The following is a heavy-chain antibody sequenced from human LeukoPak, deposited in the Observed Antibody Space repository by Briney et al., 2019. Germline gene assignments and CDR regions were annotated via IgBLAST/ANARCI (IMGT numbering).Heavy chain of an antibody. CDR1: DFSLSTPGMG. Sequence: SGPTLVNPTQTLTLTCTFSDFSLSTPGMGVGWIRQPPGKVLEWLAFIYYNDDKRYSPSLRSRLTITRDTSKNQVVLAMTNMDPVDTATYYCAHLVVTIDWRSYFDYWGQGALVTVSS. CDR2: IYYNDDK. V-gene: IGHV2-5*01. J-gene: IGHJ4*02. CDR3: AHLVVTIDWRSYFDY. D-gene: IGHD3-9*01.